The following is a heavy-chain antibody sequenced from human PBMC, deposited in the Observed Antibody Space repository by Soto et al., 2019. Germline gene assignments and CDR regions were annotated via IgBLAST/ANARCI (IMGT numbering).Heavy chain of an antibody. CDR2: ISGSGGST. V-gene: IGHV3-23*01. CDR1: GFTFSSYA. Sequence: PGGSLRLSCAASGFTFSSYAMSWVRQAPGKGLEWVSAISGSGGSTYYADSVKGRFTISRDNSKNTLYLQMNSLRAEDTAVYYCAKHYYDSSGYYPFDCWGQGTLVTVSS. CDR3: AKHYYDSSGYYPFDC. J-gene: IGHJ4*02. D-gene: IGHD3-22*01.